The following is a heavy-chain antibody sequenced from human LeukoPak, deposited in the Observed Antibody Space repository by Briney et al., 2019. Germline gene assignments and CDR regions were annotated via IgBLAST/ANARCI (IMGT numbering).Heavy chain of an antibody. CDR3: ARWAARSPYFDY. V-gene: IGHV3-11*04. D-gene: IGHD6-6*01. CDR1: GFTFGDYY. Sequence: GGSLRLACAASGFTFGDYYMSWIRQAPGKGLEWVSYISGSSGTIYCADSVNGRFNISRDNAENSLYLQLNSLRAEDTAVYYCARWAARSPYFDYWGQGTLVTVSS. J-gene: IGHJ4*02. CDR2: ISGSSGTI.